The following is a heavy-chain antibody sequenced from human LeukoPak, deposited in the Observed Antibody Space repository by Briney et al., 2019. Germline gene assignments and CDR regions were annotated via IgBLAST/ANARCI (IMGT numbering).Heavy chain of an antibody. Sequence: GGSLRLSCAASGFTFSSYEMNWVRQAPGKGLEWVSYISSSGSTIYYADSVKGRFTISRDNSKNTLYLQMNSLRAEDTAVYYCARGDGYNSYYSDYWGQGTLVTVSS. D-gene: IGHD5-24*01. V-gene: IGHV3-48*03. CDR3: ARGDGYNSYYSDY. CDR1: GFTFSSYE. J-gene: IGHJ4*02. CDR2: ISSSGSTI.